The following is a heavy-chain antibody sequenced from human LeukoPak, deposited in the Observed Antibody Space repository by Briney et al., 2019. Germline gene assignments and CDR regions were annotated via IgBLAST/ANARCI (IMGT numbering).Heavy chain of an antibody. CDR1: GGSVSSSSYY. CDR3: ARPTGGDIVVVPAAIPHDAFDI. Sequence: SETLSLTCTVSGGSVSSSSYYWGWIRQPPGKGLEWIGSIYYSGSTYYNPSLKSRVTISVDTSKNQFSLKLSSVTAADTPVYYCARPTGGDIVVVPAAIPHDAFDIWGQGTMVTVSS. V-gene: IGHV4-39*01. CDR2: IYYSGST. D-gene: IGHD2-2*01. J-gene: IGHJ3*02.